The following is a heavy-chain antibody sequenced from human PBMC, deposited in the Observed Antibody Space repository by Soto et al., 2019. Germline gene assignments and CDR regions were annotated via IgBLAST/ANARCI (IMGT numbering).Heavy chain of an antibody. CDR1: GGTFSSYA. Sequence: ASVKVSCKASGGTFSSYAISWVRQAPGQGLEWMGGIIPIFGTANYAQKFQGRVTITADESTSTAYMELSSLRREDTAVYYCVKGPGPRMYYYYGMDVWGQGTTVTVSS. CDR3: VKGPGPRMYYYYGMDV. V-gene: IGHV1-69*13. J-gene: IGHJ6*02. CDR2: IIPIFGTA.